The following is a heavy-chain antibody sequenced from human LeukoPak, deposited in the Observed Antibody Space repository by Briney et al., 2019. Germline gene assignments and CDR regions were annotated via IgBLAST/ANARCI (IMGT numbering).Heavy chain of an antibody. CDR3: ARDVGASAPDAFDI. CDR1: GFTFSTNN. Sequence: PGGSLRLSCAASGFTFSTNNMNWNRQAQGKGMEWVSSIRSSSNYIYYADSVKGRFTISRDNANNSLYLQMNSLRAEDTDVYYCARDVGASAPDAFDIWGQGTMVTVSS. V-gene: IGHV3-21*01. D-gene: IGHD1-26*01. CDR2: IRSSSNYI. J-gene: IGHJ3*02.